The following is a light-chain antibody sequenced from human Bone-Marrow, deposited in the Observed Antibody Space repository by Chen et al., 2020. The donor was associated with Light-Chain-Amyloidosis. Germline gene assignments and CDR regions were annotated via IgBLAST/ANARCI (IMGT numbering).Light chain of an antibody. V-gene: IGLV2-23*01. CDR3: CSYAGNSLV. Sequence: QSALTQPASVSGSPGQSITISCTGTSSDVGSYYLVSWYQQHPGKAPKLIFYEGNKRPSGVSNRFSGSKSGNPASLTISGLQAEDEADYYCCSYAGNSLVFGGGTKLTVL. J-gene: IGLJ2*01. CDR1: SSDVGSYYL. CDR2: EGN.